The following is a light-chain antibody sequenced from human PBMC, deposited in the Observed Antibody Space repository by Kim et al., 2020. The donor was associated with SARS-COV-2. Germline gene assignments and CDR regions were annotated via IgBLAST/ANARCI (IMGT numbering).Light chain of an antibody. V-gene: IGKV3-20*01. CDR2: GTS. CDR1: QIIGNSY. J-gene: IGKJ2*01. CDR3: QQYASSPQT. Sequence: DIVLTQSPGTLSLSPGDRATLSCRASQIIGNSYLAWYQQKPGQAPRLLIYGTSFRATGIPDRFSGSGSRTDFTLTIGRLEPEDFAVYFCQQYASSPQTFGQGTKLEI.